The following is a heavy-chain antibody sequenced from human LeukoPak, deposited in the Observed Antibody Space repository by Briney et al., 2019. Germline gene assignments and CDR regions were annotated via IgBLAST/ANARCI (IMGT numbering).Heavy chain of an antibody. V-gene: IGHV3-48*03. CDR2: ISSSGSTI. J-gene: IGHJ6*03. D-gene: IGHD3-10*01. CDR3: ARWNHGSGSYYNLGYYYYMDV. Sequence: GGSLRLSCAASGFTFSSYEMNWVRQAPGKGLEWVSYISSSGSTIYYADSVKGRITISRDNAKNSLYLQMNSLRVEDTAVYYCARWNHGSGSYYNLGYYYYMDVWGKGTTVTISS. CDR1: GFTFSSYE.